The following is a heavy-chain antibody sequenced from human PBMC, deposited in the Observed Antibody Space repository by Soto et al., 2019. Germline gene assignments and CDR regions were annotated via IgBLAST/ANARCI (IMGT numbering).Heavy chain of an antibody. V-gene: IGHV4-30-4*01. D-gene: IGHD2-2*01. J-gene: IGHJ5*02. CDR1: GGSISSGDYY. CDR2: IYYSGST. CDR3: ARDCCSSTSCSNCFDP. Sequence: SETLSLTCTVSGGSISSGDYYWSWIRQPPGKGLEWIGYIYYSGSTYYNPSLKSRVTISVDTSKNQFSLKLSSVTAADTAVYYSARDCCSSTSCSNCFDPWGQGTLVTVSS.